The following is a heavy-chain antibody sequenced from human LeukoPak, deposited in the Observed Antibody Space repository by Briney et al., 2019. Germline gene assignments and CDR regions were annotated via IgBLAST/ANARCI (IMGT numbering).Heavy chain of an antibody. V-gene: IGHV3-74*01. D-gene: IGHD4-23*01. Sequence: TGGSLRLSCAASGLTLSSYWMHWVRQAPGKGLVWVSRINSDGSITNYADSAKGRFTISRDNAKNTLYLQMNSLRDEDTSVYYCASALESKGRNALDYWGQGTLATVSS. CDR1: GLTLSSYW. J-gene: IGHJ4*02. CDR3: ASALESKGRNALDY. CDR2: INSDGSIT.